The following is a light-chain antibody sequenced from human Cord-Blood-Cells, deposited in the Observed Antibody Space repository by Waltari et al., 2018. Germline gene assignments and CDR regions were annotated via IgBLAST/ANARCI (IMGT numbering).Light chain of an antibody. CDR3: SSYAGSNNLV. CDR1: SSDVGGYNC. Sequence: QSALTQPPSASGSPGQSVTISCTGTSSDVGGYNCVSWYQQHPGNAPKLMIYEVSKRPSGVPDRFSGSKSGNTASLTVSGLQAEDEADYYCSSYAGSNNLVFGGGTKLTVL. V-gene: IGLV2-8*01. CDR2: EVS. J-gene: IGLJ2*01.